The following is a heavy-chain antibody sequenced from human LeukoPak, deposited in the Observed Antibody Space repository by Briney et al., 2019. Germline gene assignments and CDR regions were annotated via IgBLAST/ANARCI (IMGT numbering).Heavy chain of an antibody. J-gene: IGHJ4*02. CDR2: INHGGSN. Sequence: SETLSLTCAVYGESFSAYYWSCIRQPPGKGLEWIGKINHGGSNNYNPSLKSRVTISIDTSENQFSLKLSSVTAADTAVYYCARGGPLITMIVVVTSGRYFDYWGQGTLVTVSS. D-gene: IGHD3-22*01. CDR1: GESFSAYY. CDR3: ARGGPLITMIVVVTSGRYFDY. V-gene: IGHV4-34*01.